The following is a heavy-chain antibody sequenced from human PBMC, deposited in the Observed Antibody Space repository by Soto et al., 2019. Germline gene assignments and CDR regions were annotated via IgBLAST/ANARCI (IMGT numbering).Heavy chain of an antibody. D-gene: IGHD6-6*01. V-gene: IGHV3-30*18. CDR3: EKASPLDY. J-gene: IGHJ4*02. CDR2: ISYDGSNK. CDR1: GFTFSSYG. Sequence: QVQLVESGGGVVQPGRSLRLSCAASGFTFSSYGMHWVRQAPGKGLEWVAVISYDGSNKYYADSVKGRFTISRDNSKNTLYLHMNSLRAEDTAVYYCEKASPLDYWGQGTLVTVSS.